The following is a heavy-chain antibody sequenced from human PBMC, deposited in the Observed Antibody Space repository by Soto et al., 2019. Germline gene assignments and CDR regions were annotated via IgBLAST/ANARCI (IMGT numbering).Heavy chain of an antibody. CDR3: ARRGSGSYYDY. V-gene: IGHV3-23*01. Sequence: EVQLLESGGGLVQPGGSLRLSCAASGFTFSSYAMSWVRQAPGKGLEWVSVISGSGDSTYYADSVKGRFTISRDNSKTTLYLQMNGLRAEETALYYCARRGSGSYYDYWGQGTLVTVSS. CDR2: ISGSGDST. D-gene: IGHD1-26*01. CDR1: GFTFSSYA. J-gene: IGHJ4*02.